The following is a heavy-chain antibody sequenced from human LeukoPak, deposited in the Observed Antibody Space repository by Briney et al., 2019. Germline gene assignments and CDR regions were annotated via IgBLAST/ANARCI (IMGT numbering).Heavy chain of an antibody. CDR2: INIDGSST. J-gene: IGHJ4*02. Sequence: GGSLRLSCAASGFTFSTYWKHWVRQAPGKGLVWVSRINIDGSSTAYADSVKGRFTISRGNAKNTLHLQMNSLRAEDTAVYYCARETDTSGSLHFDYWGQGTLVTVSS. CDR3: ARETDTSGSLHFDY. V-gene: IGHV3-74*01. CDR1: GFTFSTYW. D-gene: IGHD3-10*01.